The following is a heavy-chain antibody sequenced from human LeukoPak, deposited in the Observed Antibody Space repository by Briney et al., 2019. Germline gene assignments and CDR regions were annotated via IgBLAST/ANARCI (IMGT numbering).Heavy chain of an antibody. CDR2: IIPIFGTA. V-gene: IGHV1-69*05. J-gene: IGHJ5*02. D-gene: IGHD3-10*01. Sequence: SVKVSCKASGGTFSSYAISWVRQAPGQGLEWMGGIIPIFGTANYAQKFQGRVTITTDESTSTAYMELSSLRSEDTAVYYCARGDYYGSGSYYPPLPNWFDPWGQGALVTVSS. CDR1: GGTFSSYA. CDR3: ARGDYYGSGSYYPPLPNWFDP.